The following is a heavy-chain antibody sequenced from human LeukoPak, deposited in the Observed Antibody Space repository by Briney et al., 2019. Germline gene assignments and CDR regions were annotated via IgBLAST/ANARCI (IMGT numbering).Heavy chain of an antibody. CDR1: GYTFTGYY. CDR2: INPNSGGT. Sequence: EASVKVSCKASGYTFTGYYMNWVRQAPGQGLEWMGRINPNSGGTKYVQKFQGRVTMTRDTAISTAYMELSRLRSDDTAVYYCATYYYDSSGYSLPGYWGQGTLVTVSS. CDR3: ATYYYDSSGYSLPGY. D-gene: IGHD3-22*01. V-gene: IGHV1-2*06. J-gene: IGHJ4*02.